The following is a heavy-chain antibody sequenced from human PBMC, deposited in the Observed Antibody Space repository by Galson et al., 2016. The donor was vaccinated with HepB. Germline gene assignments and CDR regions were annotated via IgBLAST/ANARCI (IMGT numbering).Heavy chain of an antibody. V-gene: IGHV4-39*01. CDR1: GASVSSNTYW. CDR2: IYYSGST. J-gene: IGHJ4*02. D-gene: IGHD3-22*01. Sequence: SETLSLTCTVSGASVSSNTYWWGWIRQPPGKGLQWIGNIYYSGSTYYNPSLKSRATIFVDTSKNQFSLKLSSVTAADTAVYYCARTYYYDSRYYFDYWGPGTLVTVSS. CDR3: ARTYYYDSRYYFDY.